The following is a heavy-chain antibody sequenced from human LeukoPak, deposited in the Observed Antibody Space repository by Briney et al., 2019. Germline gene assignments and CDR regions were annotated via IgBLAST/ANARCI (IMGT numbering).Heavy chain of an antibody. V-gene: IGHV3-74*01. Sequence: LVWVSHINSDGSWTSYADSVKGRFTISKDNAKNTVYLQMNSLRAEDTAVYYCVSFYETYWGRGTLVTVSS. CDR2: INSDGSWT. D-gene: IGHD2/OR15-2a*01. J-gene: IGHJ4*02. CDR3: VSFYETY.